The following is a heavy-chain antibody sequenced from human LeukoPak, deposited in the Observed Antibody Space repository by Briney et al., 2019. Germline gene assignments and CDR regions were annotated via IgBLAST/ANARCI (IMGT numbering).Heavy chain of an antibody. CDR1: GFTFSSYS. Sequence: GGSLRLSCAASGFTFSSYSMNWVRQAPGKGLEWVSSISSSSSYIYYADSVKGRFTISRDNAKNSLYLQMNSLRAEDTAVYYCAKGSGDSSGWFQLFDYWGQGTLVTVSS. J-gene: IGHJ4*02. CDR3: AKGSGDSSGWFQLFDY. CDR2: ISSSSSYI. V-gene: IGHV3-21*04. D-gene: IGHD6-19*01.